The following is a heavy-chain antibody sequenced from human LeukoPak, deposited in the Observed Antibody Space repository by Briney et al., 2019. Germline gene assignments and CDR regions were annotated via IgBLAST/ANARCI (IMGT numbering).Heavy chain of an antibody. CDR1: GGSISSSSYY. J-gene: IGHJ4*02. CDR2: IYYSRST. CDR3: ASTIMITFGGVIAPLRYFDY. D-gene: IGHD3-16*02. V-gene: IGHV4-39*01. Sequence: SETVSFNYTGSGGSISSSSYYRRCIRQPPGKRLQWIGSIYYSRSTYYNPSLKTPITISVVTPKNRFCLKLSSLPAADTAVYYCASTIMITFGGVIAPLRYFDYWGQGTLVTVSS.